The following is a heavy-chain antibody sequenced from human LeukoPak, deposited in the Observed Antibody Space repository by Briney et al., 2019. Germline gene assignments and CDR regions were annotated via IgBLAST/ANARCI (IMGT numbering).Heavy chain of an antibody. J-gene: IGHJ4*02. Sequence: GGSLRLSCAASGFTFSSYAMSWVRQAPGKGLEWVSAISGSGGSTYYADSVKGRFTISRDNSKNTLYLQMNSLRAEDTAVYYCANFILGATYGNFDYWGQGTLVTVSS. V-gene: IGHV3-23*01. CDR3: ANFILGATYGNFDY. CDR2: ISGSGGST. CDR1: GFTFSSYA. D-gene: IGHD1-26*01.